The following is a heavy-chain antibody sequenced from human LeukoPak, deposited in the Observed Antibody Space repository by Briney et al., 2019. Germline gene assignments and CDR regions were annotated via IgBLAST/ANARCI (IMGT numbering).Heavy chain of an antibody. J-gene: IGHJ4*02. Sequence: ASVKVSCKASGYTFTSYDINWVRQATGQGLEWMGWMNPNTGNTGYAQKFQGRVTMTRDMSTNTVYMELSSLRSEDTAVYYCARDKEDRITSAGYFDYWGQGTLVTVSS. CDR3: ARDKEDRITSAGYFDY. CDR2: MNPNTGNT. V-gene: IGHV1-8*01. CDR1: GYTFTSYD. D-gene: IGHD6-13*01.